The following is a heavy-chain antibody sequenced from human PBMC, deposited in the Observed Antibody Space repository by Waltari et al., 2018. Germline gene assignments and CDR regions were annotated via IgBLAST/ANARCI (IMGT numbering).Heavy chain of an antibody. J-gene: IGHJ6*02. V-gene: IGHV1-18*01. CDR2: ISAYNGNT. Sequence: QVQLVQSGAEVKKPGASVKVSCKASGYTFTSYGISWVRPAPGQGLAWMGWISAYNGNTNYAQKLQGRVTMTTDTSTSTAYMELRSLRSDDTAVYYCARGPPLSWFGELFNYYYGMDVWGQGTTVTVSS. CDR1: GYTFTSYG. CDR3: ARGPPLSWFGELFNYYYGMDV. D-gene: IGHD3-10*01.